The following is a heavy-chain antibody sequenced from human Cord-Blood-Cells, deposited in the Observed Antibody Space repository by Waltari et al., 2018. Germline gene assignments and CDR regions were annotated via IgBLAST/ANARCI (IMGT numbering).Heavy chain of an antibody. CDR1: GRSFRGYY. J-gene: IGHJ6*03. Sequence: QVQLQQWGAGLLKPSETLSLPCAVYGRSFRGYYWSWIRQPPGTGLEWIGEIKHSGSTNYNPSLKSRVTISVDTSKNQFSLKLSSVTAADTAVYYCARVRTSTYSSRYHYYYMDVWGKGTTVTVSS. CDR2: IKHSGST. D-gene: IGHD6-19*01. V-gene: IGHV4-34*01. CDR3: ARVRTSTYSSRYHYYYMDV.